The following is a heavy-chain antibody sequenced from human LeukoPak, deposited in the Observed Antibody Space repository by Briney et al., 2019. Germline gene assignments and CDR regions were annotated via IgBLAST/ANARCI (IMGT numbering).Heavy chain of an antibody. Sequence: GGSLRLSCAASGFTFSSYEMTWVRQAPGKGLEWVSYISSSGSTIYYADSVKGRFTISRDNAKNSLYLQVNSLRAEDTATYYCARGIYDVLTGYDFAYQYYYLDVWGMGTTVTISS. CDR1: GFTFSSYE. CDR3: ARGIYDVLTGYDFAYQYYYLDV. V-gene: IGHV3-48*03. D-gene: IGHD3-9*01. CDR2: ISSSGSTI. J-gene: IGHJ6*03.